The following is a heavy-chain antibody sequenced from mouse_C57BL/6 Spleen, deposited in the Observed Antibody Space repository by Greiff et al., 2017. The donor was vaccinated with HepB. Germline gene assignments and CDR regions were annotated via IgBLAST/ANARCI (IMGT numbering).Heavy chain of an antibody. Sequence: VMLVESGAELVKPGASVKISCKASGYAFSSYWMNWVKQRPGKGLEWIGQIYPGDGDTNYNGKFKGKATLTADKSSSTAYMQLSSLTSEDSAVYFCARSKDPYGSSYFDYWGQGTTLTVSS. CDR2: IYPGDGDT. V-gene: IGHV1-80*01. CDR1: GYAFSSYW. D-gene: IGHD1-1*01. CDR3: ARSKDPYGSSYFDY. J-gene: IGHJ2*01.